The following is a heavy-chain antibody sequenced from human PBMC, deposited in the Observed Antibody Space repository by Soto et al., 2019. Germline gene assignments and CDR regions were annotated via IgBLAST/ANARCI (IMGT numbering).Heavy chain of an antibody. V-gene: IGHV3-66*01. Sequence: EVQLVESGGGLVQPGGSLRLSCAASGFTVSSNYMSWVRQAPGKGLEWVSVIYSGGSTYYADSVKGRFTISRDNSKNTLYLQMNSLRAVDTAVYYCARDAPYCSGGSCYRGDAFDIWGQGTMVTVSS. CDR1: GFTVSSNY. D-gene: IGHD2-15*01. J-gene: IGHJ3*02. CDR3: ARDAPYCSGGSCYRGDAFDI. CDR2: IYSGGST.